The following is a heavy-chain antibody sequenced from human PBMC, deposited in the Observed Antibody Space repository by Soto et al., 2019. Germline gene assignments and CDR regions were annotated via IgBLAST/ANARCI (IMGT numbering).Heavy chain of an antibody. V-gene: IGHV3-11*01. Sequence: PGGSLRLSCAASGFTFSDNYMSWIRQAPGKGLEWVSYISSSGSIINYEDSVKGRFTISRDNAKNSLYLQMNSLRAEDTAVYYCASQAVGGQLAFDYWGQGTLVTVSS. D-gene: IGHD1-26*01. J-gene: IGHJ4*02. CDR2: ISSSGSII. CDR1: GFTFSDNY. CDR3: ASQAVGGQLAFDY.